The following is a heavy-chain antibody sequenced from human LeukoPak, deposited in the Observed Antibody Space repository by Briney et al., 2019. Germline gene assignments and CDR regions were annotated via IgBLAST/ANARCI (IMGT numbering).Heavy chain of an antibody. D-gene: IGHD7-27*01. Sequence: APVKVSCKASGYTFTDYFIHWVRQAPGQGPEWMGRMNGNSGVTMYAQTLQDRVTMTRDTSISTAYMELSRLTSDDTAVYYCARDLPSTSNWEFDYWGQGTLVTVSS. CDR3: ARDLPSTSNWEFDY. J-gene: IGHJ4*02. V-gene: IGHV1-2*06. CDR1: GYTFTDYF. CDR2: MNGNSGVT.